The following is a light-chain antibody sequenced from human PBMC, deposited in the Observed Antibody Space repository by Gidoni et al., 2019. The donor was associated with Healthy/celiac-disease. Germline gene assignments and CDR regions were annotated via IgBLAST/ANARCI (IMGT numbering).Light chain of an antibody. J-gene: IGKJ1*01. CDR2: AAS. V-gene: IGKV1-39*01. CDR3: QQSYSTPWT. Sequence: DIQMTQSPSSLSASVGDRVTITCRASQSISSYLTWYQQKPGKAPKLLIYAASSLQSGVPSRFSGSGSGTDFTLTISSLQPEEFATYYCQQSYSTPWTFGQVTKVEIK. CDR1: QSISSY.